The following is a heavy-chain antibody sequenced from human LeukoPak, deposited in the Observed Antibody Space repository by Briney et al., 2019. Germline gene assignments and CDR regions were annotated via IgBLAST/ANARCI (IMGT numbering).Heavy chain of an antibody. CDR3: ARVRVNWNYAFDN. CDR1: GGSISSGDYY. CDR2: IYYSGST. Sequence: SQTLSLTCTVSGGSISSGDYYWSWIRQPPGKGLEWIGYIYYSGSTYYNPSLKSRVTISVDTSKNQFSLKLSSVTAADTAVYYCARVRVNWNYAFDNWGQGTLVTVSS. D-gene: IGHD1-7*01. V-gene: IGHV4-30-4*08. J-gene: IGHJ4*02.